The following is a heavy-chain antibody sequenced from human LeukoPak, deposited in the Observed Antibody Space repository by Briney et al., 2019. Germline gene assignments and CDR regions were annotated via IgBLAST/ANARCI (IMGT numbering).Heavy chain of an antibody. J-gene: IGHJ4*02. V-gene: IGHV4-59*12. CDR1: GGSISSYY. Sequence: SETLSLTCTVSGGSISSYYWSWIRQPPGRGLEWIGYIYYSGSTNYSPSLMSRVTMSVDTSKNQISLNLISVTAADTAVYYCARALNPLPGTYYFDYWGQGTLVTVSS. D-gene: IGHD2-15*01. CDR2: IYYSGST. CDR3: ARALNPLPGTYYFDY.